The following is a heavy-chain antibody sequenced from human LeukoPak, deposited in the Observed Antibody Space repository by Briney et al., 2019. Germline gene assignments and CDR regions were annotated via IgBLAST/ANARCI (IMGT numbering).Heavy chain of an antibody. D-gene: IGHD5-12*01. Sequence: PGGSLRLSCAASGFTFSSYWMSWVRQAPGKGLEWVANIKQDGSEKYYVDSVKGRFTISRDNAKNSLYLQMNSLRAEDTAVYYCARSAQASYSGYDQKAFDYWGQGTLVTVSS. V-gene: IGHV3-7*01. CDR1: GFTFSSYW. J-gene: IGHJ4*02. CDR3: ARSAQASYSGYDQKAFDY. CDR2: IKQDGSEK.